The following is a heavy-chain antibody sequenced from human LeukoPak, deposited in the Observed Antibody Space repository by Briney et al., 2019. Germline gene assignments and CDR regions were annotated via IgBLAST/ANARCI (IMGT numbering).Heavy chain of an antibody. CDR2: ISWNSGSI. CDR1: GFTFDDYA. V-gene: IGHV3-9*03. Sequence: GGSLRLSCAASGFTFDDYAMHWVRQAPGKGLEWVSGISWNSGSIGYADSVKGRFTISRDNAKNSLYLQMNSLRAEDMALYYCARGHIDYAFDCWGQGTLVTVSS. CDR3: ARGHIDYAFDC. J-gene: IGHJ4*02. D-gene: IGHD4-17*01.